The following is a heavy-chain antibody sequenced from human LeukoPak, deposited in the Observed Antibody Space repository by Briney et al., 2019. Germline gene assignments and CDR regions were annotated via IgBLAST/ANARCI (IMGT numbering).Heavy chain of an antibody. Sequence: AETLSLTCTVSGGSISSSSYFWGWIRQPPGKGVEGLGRIYYSGRTYKNPALKSRDTISVDTSKNQCSLKLSSVTAEYTAVYYCASRYCSSTSGPFDYWGQGTLVTVSS. CDR2: IYYSGRT. J-gene: IGHJ4*02. CDR3: ASRYCSSTSGPFDY. CDR1: GGSISSSSYF. V-gene: IGHV4-39*01. D-gene: IGHD2-2*01.